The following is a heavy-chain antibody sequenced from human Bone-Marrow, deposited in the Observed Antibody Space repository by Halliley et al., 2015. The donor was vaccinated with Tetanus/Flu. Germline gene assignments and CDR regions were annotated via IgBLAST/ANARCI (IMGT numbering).Heavy chain of an antibody. CDR2: GTP. J-gene: IGHJ5*02. CDR3: TRVSAGGRLAHNWFDP. D-gene: IGHD3-9*01. Sequence: GTPEYAASVKGRVTISRDDSKSIAYLQMNSLKTEDTAVYYCTRVSAGGRLAHNWFDPWGQGTLVTVSS. V-gene: IGHV3-49*02.